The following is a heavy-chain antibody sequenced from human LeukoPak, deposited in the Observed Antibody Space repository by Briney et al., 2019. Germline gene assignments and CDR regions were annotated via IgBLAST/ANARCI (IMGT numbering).Heavy chain of an antibody. CDR1: GYTFATYS. CDR2: ISGYSGST. Sequence: RASVKVSCETSGYTFATYSINCVRHAPGQGRECMRWISGYSGSTNYAQNLQGRVTMTTDTSTTTAYMELRSLKSDDTAVYYCARGHSSGRDYYFDTWGQGTLVTVSS. J-gene: IGHJ4*02. V-gene: IGHV1-18*01. D-gene: IGHD6-19*01. CDR3: ARGHSSGRDYYFDT.